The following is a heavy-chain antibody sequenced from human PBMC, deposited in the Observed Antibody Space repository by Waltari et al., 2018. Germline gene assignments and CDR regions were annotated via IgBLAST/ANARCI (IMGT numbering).Heavy chain of an antibody. V-gene: IGHV1-69*13. J-gene: IGHJ6*02. D-gene: IGHD2-15*01. CDR2: IIPIFGTA. CDR3: ARARYCSGGSCYYYYGMDV. CDR1: GGTFSSYA. Sequence: QVQLVQSGAEVKKPGSSVKVSCKASGGTFSSYAISWVRQAPGPGLEWMGGIIPIFGTANYAQKFQGRVTITADESTSTAYMELSSLRSEDTAVYYCARARYCSGGSCYYYYGMDVWGQGTTVTVSS.